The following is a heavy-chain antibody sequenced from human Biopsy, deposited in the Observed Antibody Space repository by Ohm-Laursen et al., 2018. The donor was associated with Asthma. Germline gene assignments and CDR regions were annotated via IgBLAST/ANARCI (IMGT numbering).Heavy chain of an antibody. Sequence: SETLSPTCSLSSGSGGYMRCGNYYWGWIRQPPGKGLEWIGSIYYSGTTYYNPSLESRVTVSTDTSKNQFSLKLTSVTAADTAVYYCVRGSSSWHHGPFHYYYGLDVWGQGTTATVSS. CDR2: IYYSGTT. J-gene: IGHJ6*02. D-gene: IGHD6-13*01. V-gene: IGHV4-39*01. CDR1: SGSGGYMRCGNYY. CDR3: VRGSSSWHHGPFHYYYGLDV.